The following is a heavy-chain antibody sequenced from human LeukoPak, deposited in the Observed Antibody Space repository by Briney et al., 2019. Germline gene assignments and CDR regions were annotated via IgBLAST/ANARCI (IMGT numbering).Heavy chain of an antibody. CDR3: AKLKQWQPQRYFFEY. V-gene: IGHV3-23*01. D-gene: IGHD6-19*01. J-gene: IGHJ4*02. CDR1: GFTFTSYA. CDR2: FSGASTT. Sequence: GGSLRLSCAASGFTFTSYAMSWVRQAPGKGLEWVSTFSGASTTSYADAVKGRVTISRDNSKNILYLQLNSLGAEDTAVYHCAKLKQWQPQRYFFEYWGQGALVTVAS.